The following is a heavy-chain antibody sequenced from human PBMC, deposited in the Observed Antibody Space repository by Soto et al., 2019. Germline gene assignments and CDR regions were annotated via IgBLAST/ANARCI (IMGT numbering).Heavy chain of an antibody. V-gene: IGHV4-39*01. Sequence: SETLSLTCAVSGGSIINNTYYWGWIRQPPGKGLEWIGSRFHSGSTFDNPSLNSRVTISVDTSKNQFSLRLRSVTAADTAVYYCAFVILPHPPSVRVPPNTGGQGTLVTVS. CDR1: GGSIINNTYY. CDR3: AFVILPHPPSVRVPPNT. CDR2: RFHSGST. J-gene: IGHJ4*02. D-gene: IGHD3-10*02.